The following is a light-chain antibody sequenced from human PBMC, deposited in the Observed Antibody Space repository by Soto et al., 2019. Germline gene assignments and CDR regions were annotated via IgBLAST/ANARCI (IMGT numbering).Light chain of an antibody. CDR1: QSSTTN. CDR3: QQYGGSPPT. CDR2: GAS. J-gene: IGKJ1*01. Sequence: IVMTQSPATLSLSPGERVTLSCRASQSSTTNLAWYQRKPGQAPRLLINGASTRATGVPARFSGSGSGTEFTLTISRLEPEDFALYHCQQYGGSPPTFGQGTKVDIK. V-gene: IGKV3-15*01.